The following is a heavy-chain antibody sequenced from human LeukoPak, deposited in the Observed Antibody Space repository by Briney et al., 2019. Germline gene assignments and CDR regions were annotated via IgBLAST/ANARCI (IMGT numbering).Heavy chain of an antibody. CDR2: IYHSGSS. Sequence: SETLSLTCTVSGGSISTNYYYWGWIRQPPGKGLEWIASIYHSGSSYYNPSLNSRGTISVDTSKNQLSLRLNSATAADTAVYYCARLRGYSYGYTDFWGQGTLDTVSS. D-gene: IGHD5-18*01. CDR3: ARLRGYSYGYTDF. CDR1: GGSISTNYYY. V-gene: IGHV4-39*01. J-gene: IGHJ4*02.